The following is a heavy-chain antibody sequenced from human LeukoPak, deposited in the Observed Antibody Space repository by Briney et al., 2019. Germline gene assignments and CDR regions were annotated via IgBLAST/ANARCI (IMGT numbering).Heavy chain of an antibody. Sequence: PSETLSLTCTVSGGSISSYYWSWIRQPPGKGLEWIGYIYYSGSTNYNPSLKSRVTISVDTSKNQFSLKLSSVTAADTAVYYCARGGPYDSSGYYRVEGYNWFDPWGQGTLVTVSS. J-gene: IGHJ5*02. CDR3: ARGGPYDSSGYYRVEGYNWFDP. V-gene: IGHV4-59*01. D-gene: IGHD3-22*01. CDR1: GGSISSYY. CDR2: IYYSGST.